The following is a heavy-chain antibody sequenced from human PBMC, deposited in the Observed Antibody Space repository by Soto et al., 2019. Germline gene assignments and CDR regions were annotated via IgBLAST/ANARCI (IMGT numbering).Heavy chain of an antibody. D-gene: IGHD6-13*01. CDR2: INPSGGST. J-gene: IGHJ6*03. CDR1: GYTFTSYA. Sequence: SVKVSCKASGYTFTSYAMHWVRQAPGQGLEWMGIINPSGGSTSYAQKFQGRVTMTRDTSTSTVYMELSSLRSEDTAVYYCARERAAAGTSVSRYYYSMDVWGKGTTVTVSS. CDR3: ARERAAAGTSVSRYYYSMDV. V-gene: IGHV1-46*03.